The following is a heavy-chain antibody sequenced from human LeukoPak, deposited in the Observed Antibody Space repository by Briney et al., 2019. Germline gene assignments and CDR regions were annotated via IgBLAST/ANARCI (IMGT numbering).Heavy chain of an antibody. Sequence: SETLSLTCAVSGGSFSGYYWSWIRQPAGKGLEWIGRIYASGSTNYNPSLKSRVTISVDTSKNQFSLKRSSVTAADTAVYYCARAALGGGSCYFDYWGQGTLVTVSS. J-gene: IGHJ4*02. CDR2: IYASGST. V-gene: IGHV4-4*07. CDR3: ARAALGGGSCYFDY. D-gene: IGHD2-15*01. CDR1: GGSFSGYY.